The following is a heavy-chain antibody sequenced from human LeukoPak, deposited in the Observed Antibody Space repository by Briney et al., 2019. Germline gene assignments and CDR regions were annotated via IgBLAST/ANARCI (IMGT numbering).Heavy chain of an antibody. Sequence: GASVKVSCKASGYTFTDYYMHWVQQAPGKGLEWMGRVDPEDGETIYAEKFQGRVTITADTSTDTAYMELSSLRSEDTAVYYCATAQAGYCSSTSCYIPDYWGQGTLVTVSS. V-gene: IGHV1-69-2*01. D-gene: IGHD2-2*02. CDR2: VDPEDGET. J-gene: IGHJ4*02. CDR1: GYTFTDYY. CDR3: ATAQAGYCSSTSCYIPDY.